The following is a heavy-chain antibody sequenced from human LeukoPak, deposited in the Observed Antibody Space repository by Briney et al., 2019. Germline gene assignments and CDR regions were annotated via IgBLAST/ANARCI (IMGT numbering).Heavy chain of an antibody. V-gene: IGHV4-4*09. CDR3: ARFVGGYDNCFDP. D-gene: IGHD3-22*01. CDR1: GGSISTFY. Sequence: PSETLSLTCTVSGGSISTFYWNWIRQPPGKGLEWIGYIYISGSTNYSPSLKGRVTISADTSKNQSSLKLSSVTAADTAMYYCARFVGGYDNCFDPWGQGTLVTVSS. J-gene: IGHJ5*02. CDR2: IYISGST.